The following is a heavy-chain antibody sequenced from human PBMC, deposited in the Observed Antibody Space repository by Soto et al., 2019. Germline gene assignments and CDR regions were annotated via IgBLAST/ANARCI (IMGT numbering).Heavy chain of an antibody. D-gene: IGHD4-17*01. CDR1: GYSFTSYW. V-gene: IGHV5-51*01. Sequence: GESLMISCKGSGYSFTSYWIGWVRQMPGKGLEWMGIIYPGDSDTRYSPSFQGQVTISADKSISTAYLQWSSLKASDTAMYYCARHLRLSYYYYYMDVWGKGTTVTVSS. J-gene: IGHJ6*03. CDR3: ARHLRLSYYYYYMDV. CDR2: IYPGDSDT.